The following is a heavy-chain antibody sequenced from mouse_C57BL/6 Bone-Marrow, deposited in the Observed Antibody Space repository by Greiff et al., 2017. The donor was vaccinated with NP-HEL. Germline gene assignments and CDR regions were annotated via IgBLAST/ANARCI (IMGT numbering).Heavy chain of an antibody. V-gene: IGHV14-4*01. D-gene: IGHD1-1*01. CDR1: GFNIKDDY. J-gene: IGHJ1*03. CDR2: IDPENGDT. Sequence: VQLKQSGAELVRPGASVKLSCTASGFNIKDDYMHWVKQRPEQGLEWIGWIDPENGDTEYASKFQGKATITADTSSNTAYLQLSSLTSEDTAVDYCTLITTVVATDWYFDVWGTGTTVTVSS. CDR3: TLITTVVATDWYFDV.